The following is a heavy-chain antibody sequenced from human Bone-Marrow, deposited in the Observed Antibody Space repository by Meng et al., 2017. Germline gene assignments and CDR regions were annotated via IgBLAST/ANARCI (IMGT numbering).Heavy chain of an antibody. V-gene: IGHV1-2*06. D-gene: IGHD6-13*01. CDR2: INPKSGDT. CDR1: GYTFPDYW. CDR3: ARDEDISAAGKLFGDY. J-gene: IGHJ4*02. Sequence: QVRLVRSWRGVKEPGAAVKVSCQASGYTFPDYWLHWVRPAPGQGLEWMGRINPKSGDTHYAQRFQGRVTMTGDTSISTAYMELSGLRSDDTAMYYCARDEDISAAGKLFGDYWGQGTLVTVSS.